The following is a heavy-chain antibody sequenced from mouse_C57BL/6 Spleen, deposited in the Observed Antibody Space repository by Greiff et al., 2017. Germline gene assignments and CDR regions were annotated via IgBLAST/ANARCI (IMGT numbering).Heavy chain of an antibody. Sequence: EVKVVESGGGLVKPGGSLKLSCAASGFTFSDYGMHWVRQAPEKGLEWVAYISSGSSTIYYADTVKGRFTISRYNAKNTLFLQLTSLGSEDTAMYYCARSSHYAMDYWGQGTSVTVSS. CDR2: ISSGSSTI. CDR1: GFTFSDYG. D-gene: IGHD1-1*01. J-gene: IGHJ4*01. V-gene: IGHV5-17*01. CDR3: ARSSHYAMDY.